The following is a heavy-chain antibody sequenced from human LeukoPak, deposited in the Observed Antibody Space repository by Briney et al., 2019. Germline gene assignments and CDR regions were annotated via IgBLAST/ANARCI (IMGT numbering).Heavy chain of an antibody. J-gene: IGHJ5*01. V-gene: IGHV3-23*01. CDR2: INGGHYPT. Sequence: GGSLRLSCAASGFGFSNFAMTWVRQAPGKGLEWVSSINGGHYPTYNTDSVKGRFTISRDNSKNTLYLQMNSLRADDTAVCYCTRDPNGDYVGAFDSWGQGTLVTVSS. CDR3: TRDPNGDYVGAFDS. CDR1: GFGFSNFA. D-gene: IGHD4-17*01.